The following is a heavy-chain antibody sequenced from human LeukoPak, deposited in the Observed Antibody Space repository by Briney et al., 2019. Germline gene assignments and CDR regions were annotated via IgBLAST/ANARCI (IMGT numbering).Heavy chain of an antibody. V-gene: IGHV1-8*01. CDR2: MNPNSGNT. CDR1: GYTFTSYD. J-gene: IGHJ4*02. D-gene: IGHD2-15*01. Sequence: ASVKVSCKASGYTFTSYDINWVRQATGQGLEWMGWMNPNSGNTGYAQKFQARVTMTRNTPISTAYMELSSLRSEDTAVYYCARGTRGTLGYCSGGSCYSFFYWGQGTLVTVSS. CDR3: ARGTRGTLGYCSGGSCYSFFY.